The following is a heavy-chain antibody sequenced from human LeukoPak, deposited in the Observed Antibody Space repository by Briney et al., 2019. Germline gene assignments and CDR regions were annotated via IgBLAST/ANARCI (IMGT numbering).Heavy chain of an antibody. CDR3: AKDRRGLLDY. Sequence: PGGSLRLSCAASGFTFSSYSMNWVRQAPGKGLEWVSYISSSSSSIHYADSVKGRFTISRGDAKNSLYLQMNSLRAEDTAVYYCAKDRRGLLDYWGQGTLVTVSS. V-gene: IGHV3-48*01. CDR2: ISSSSSSI. J-gene: IGHJ4*02. CDR1: GFTFSSYS. D-gene: IGHD3-16*01.